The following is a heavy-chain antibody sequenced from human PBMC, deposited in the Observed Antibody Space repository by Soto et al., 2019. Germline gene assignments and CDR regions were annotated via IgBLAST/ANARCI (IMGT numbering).Heavy chain of an antibody. CDR3: AKDRLAGGFDY. V-gene: IGHV3-23*01. CDR2: VSATAGIT. Sequence: PGWSLRLSCAASGFTFSNYAMSWVRQAPGKGLEWVSLVSATAGITYYTDSVKGRFTISRDNSRNTVYLQMNSLRADDTAVYYCAKDRLAGGFDYWGQGTLVTVSS. CDR1: GFTFSNYA. D-gene: IGHD3-16*01. J-gene: IGHJ4*02.